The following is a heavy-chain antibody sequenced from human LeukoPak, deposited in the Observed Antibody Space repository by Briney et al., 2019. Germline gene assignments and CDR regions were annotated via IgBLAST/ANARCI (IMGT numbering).Heavy chain of an antibody. V-gene: IGHV4-34*01. CDR1: GGSFSDYY. CDR2: INHRGST. D-gene: IGHD3-22*01. CDR3: AREAHLLVYHDTSG. J-gene: IGHJ4*02. Sequence: PSETLSLTCAVYGGSFSDYYWSWIRQPPGKGLEWIAEINHRGSTNYNPSLKSRVTISVDTSKNQLSLKLISVTAADTAVYYCAREAHLLVYHDTSGRGQGTLVTVSS.